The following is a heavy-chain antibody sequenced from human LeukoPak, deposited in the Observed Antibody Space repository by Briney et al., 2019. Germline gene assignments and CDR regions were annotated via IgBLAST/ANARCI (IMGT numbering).Heavy chain of an antibody. CDR1: GGSISSYY. J-gene: IGHJ6*02. Sequence: PSETLSLTCTVSGGSISSYYWSWIRQPPGKGLEWIGYIYTSGSTNYNPSLKSRVTISVDTTKHQFSLKLSSVTAADTAVYYCARNQQRKEAAAGTPYYYYYYGMDVWGQGTTVTVSS. CDR3: ARNQQRKEAAAGTPYYYYYYGMDV. D-gene: IGHD6-13*01. CDR2: IYTSGST. V-gene: IGHV4-4*09.